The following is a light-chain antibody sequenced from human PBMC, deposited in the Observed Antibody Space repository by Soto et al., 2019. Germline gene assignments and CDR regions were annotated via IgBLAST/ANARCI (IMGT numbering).Light chain of an antibody. V-gene: IGKV2-28*01. CDR2: LGS. J-gene: IGKJ1*01. Sequence: DIVMTQSPLSLSVTPGEPASISCRSSQSLLLRNGNNYLDWYLQKPGQSPQLLIYLGSNRASGVPDRVSGRGSGTDFTLRISRVEAGDVGVYYCMQALQIPWTFGQGTKVDIK. CDR3: MQALQIPWT. CDR1: QSLLLRNGNNY.